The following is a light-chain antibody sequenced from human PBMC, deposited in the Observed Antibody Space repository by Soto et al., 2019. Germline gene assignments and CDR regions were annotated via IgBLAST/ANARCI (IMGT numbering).Light chain of an antibody. J-gene: IGKJ4*01. CDR1: QGIGTW. Sequence: DIETTQSPSSVSSSGADIVTITVRSSQGIGTWLAWYQQKPGRAPKLLIYDASNLQSGVPSRFSGSGSGTDFTLTLTSLQPEDFATYYCQQANSFPLTFGGGTKVHIK. CDR2: DAS. CDR3: QQANSFPLT. V-gene: IGKV1D-12*01.